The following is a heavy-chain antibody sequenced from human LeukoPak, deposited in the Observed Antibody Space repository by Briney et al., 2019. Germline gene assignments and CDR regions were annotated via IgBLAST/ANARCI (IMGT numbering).Heavy chain of an antibody. V-gene: IGHV4-34*01. J-gene: IGHJ4*02. CDR2: IYHSGST. CDR3: ARGEYYYDSSGYYYGVPCFDY. D-gene: IGHD3-22*01. CDR1: GGSFSGYY. Sequence: SETLSLTCAVYGGSFSGYYWSWIRQPPGKGLEWIGYIYHSGSTYYNPSLKSRVTISVDRSKNQFSLKLSSVTAADTAVYYCARGEYYYDSSGYYYGVPCFDYWGQGTLVTVSS.